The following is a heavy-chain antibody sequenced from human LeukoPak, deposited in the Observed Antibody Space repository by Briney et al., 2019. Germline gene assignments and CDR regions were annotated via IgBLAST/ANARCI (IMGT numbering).Heavy chain of an antibody. Sequence: SETLSLTFTVSGGSISSGGYYWSWIRQPPGKGLEWIGYIYHSGSTYYNQSLKSRVTISVDRSKNQFSLKLSSVTAADTAVYYCARCSSGSSDYWGQGTLVTVSS. CDR2: IYHSGST. J-gene: IGHJ4*02. CDR3: ARCSSGSSDY. CDR1: GGSISSGGYY. D-gene: IGHD6-19*01. V-gene: IGHV4-30-2*01.